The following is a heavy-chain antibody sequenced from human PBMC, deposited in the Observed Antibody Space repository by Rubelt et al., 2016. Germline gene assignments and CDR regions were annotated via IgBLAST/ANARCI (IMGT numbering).Heavy chain of an antibody. V-gene: IGHV4-4*07. J-gene: IGHJ2*01. D-gene: IGHD3-10*01. CDR3: ARELPFGSGSF. CDR1: GGSVDSYY. CDR2: VYTNGAT. Sequence: QMQLQESGPGQVKPSETLTLTCRVSGGSVDSYYWSWIRQAAGKRLEWIGRVYTNGATDYNPSLKGRVTMSVDKAKNQFSLDVRSVTAAETAIYYCARELPFGSGSFWGRGTLVTVSS.